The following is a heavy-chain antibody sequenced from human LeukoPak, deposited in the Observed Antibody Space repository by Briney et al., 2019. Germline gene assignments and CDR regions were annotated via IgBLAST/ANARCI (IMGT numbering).Heavy chain of an antibody. CDR2: INHSGST. Sequence: SETLSLTCAVYGGSFSGYYWCWIRQPPGKGLEWIGEINHSGSTNYNPSLKSRVTISVDTSKNQFSLKLSSVTAADTAVYYCARGRTYYYGSGSYKKNYYYMDVWGKGTTVTVSS. CDR1: GGSFSGYY. V-gene: IGHV4-34*01. CDR3: ARGRTYYYGSGSYKKNYYYMDV. D-gene: IGHD3-10*01. J-gene: IGHJ6*03.